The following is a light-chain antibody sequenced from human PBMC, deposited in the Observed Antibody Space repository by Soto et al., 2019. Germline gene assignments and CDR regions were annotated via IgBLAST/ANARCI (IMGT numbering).Light chain of an antibody. J-gene: IGKJ1*01. CDR3: QHSHSTLWT. Sequence: DIQMTQSPSSLSASVGDRVTITCRASQSISRYLNWYQQKPGKAPKLLIYAASSLQSGVPSRFSGSGSGTDFTLTISSLQPEDFASYDCQHSHSTLWTFGQGTKVEIK. V-gene: IGKV1-39*01. CDR1: QSISRY. CDR2: AAS.